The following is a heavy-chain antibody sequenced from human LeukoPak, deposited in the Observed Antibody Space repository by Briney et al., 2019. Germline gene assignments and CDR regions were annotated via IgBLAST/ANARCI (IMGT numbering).Heavy chain of an antibody. J-gene: IGHJ4*02. D-gene: IGHD1-26*01. CDR2: IHSDGTT. V-gene: IGHV3-53*01. CDR3: ARESSWAPDY. CDR1: GFPVSSNY. Sequence: GGSLRLSCAASGFPVSSNYMTWVRQAPQKGLEWVSTIHSDGTTYYVDSVKGRFTISRDNAKNTLFLQMNSLRAEDTAVYYCARESSWAPDYWGQGTLVTVSS.